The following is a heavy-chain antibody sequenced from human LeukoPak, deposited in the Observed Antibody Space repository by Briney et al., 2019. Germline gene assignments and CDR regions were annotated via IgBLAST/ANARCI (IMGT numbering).Heavy chain of an antibody. J-gene: IGHJ4*02. Sequence: PGGSLRLSCAASGFTFSSYGMHWVRQAPGKGLEWVAMTSFDGSYKNYADSVKGRFTISRDNSKNRLYPQMNSLRAEDTAVYYCAKEFSGYLASFEYWGQGTLVTVSS. CDR3: AKEFSGYLASFEY. D-gene: IGHD3-22*01. V-gene: IGHV3-30*18. CDR2: TSFDGSYK. CDR1: GFTFSSYG.